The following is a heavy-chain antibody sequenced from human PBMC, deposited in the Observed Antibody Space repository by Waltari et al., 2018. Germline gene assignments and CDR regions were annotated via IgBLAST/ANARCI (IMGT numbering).Heavy chain of an antibody. Sequence: QVTLKESGPVLVKPTETLPLTCTVSGFSLSNARMGVSWIRQPPGKALEWLAHIFSNDEKSYSTSLKSRLTISKDTSKSQVVLTMTNMDPVDTATYYCARSLHLGELSFDYWGQGTMVTVSS. V-gene: IGHV2-26*01. D-gene: IGHD3-16*02. J-gene: IGHJ4*02. CDR2: IFSNDEK. CDR3: ARSLHLGELSFDY. CDR1: GFSLSNARMG.